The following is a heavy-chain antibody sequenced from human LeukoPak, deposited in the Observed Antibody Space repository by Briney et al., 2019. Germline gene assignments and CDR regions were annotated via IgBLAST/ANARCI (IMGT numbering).Heavy chain of an antibody. J-gene: IGHJ3*02. Sequence: GGSLRLSCAASGFTFSSYGMHWARQAPGKGLEWVAVIWYGGSNKYYADSVKGRFTISRDNSKNTLYLQMNSLRAEDTAVYYCAKSRITGTTRPFDAFDIWGQGTMVTVSS. D-gene: IGHD1-7*01. CDR1: GFTFSSYG. V-gene: IGHV3-33*06. CDR3: AKSRITGTTRPFDAFDI. CDR2: IWYGGSNK.